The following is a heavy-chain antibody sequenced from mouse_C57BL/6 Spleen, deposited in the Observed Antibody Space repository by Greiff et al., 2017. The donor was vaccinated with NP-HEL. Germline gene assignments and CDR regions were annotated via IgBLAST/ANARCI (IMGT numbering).Heavy chain of an antibody. CDR1: GFTFSSYA. CDR3: TRGGSQLDGWAGLAY. V-gene: IGHV5-9-1*02. D-gene: IGHD1-1*01. Sequence: EVQLVESGEGLVKPGGSLKLSCAASGFTFSSYAMSWVRQTPEKRLEWVAYISSGGDYIYYADTVKGRFTISRDNARNTLYLQMSSLKSEDTAMYYCTRGGSQLDGWAGLAYWGQGTLVTVSA. J-gene: IGHJ3*01. CDR2: ISSGGDYI.